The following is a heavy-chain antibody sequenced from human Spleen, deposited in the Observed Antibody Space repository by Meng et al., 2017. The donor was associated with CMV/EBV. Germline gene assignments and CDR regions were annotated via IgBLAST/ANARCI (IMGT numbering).Heavy chain of an antibody. J-gene: IGHJ4*02. CDR1: QYTFTGYY. CDR2: INPHSGGT. CDR3: AREWEVATPYFDY. V-gene: IGHV1-2*02. D-gene: IGHD1-26*01. Sequence: KASQYTFTGYYMHWVRQAPGQGLEWMGWINPHSGGTNYAQKFQGRVTMTRDTSITTAYMERSRLKSDDTAVYYCAREWEVATPYFDYWGQGTLVTVSS.